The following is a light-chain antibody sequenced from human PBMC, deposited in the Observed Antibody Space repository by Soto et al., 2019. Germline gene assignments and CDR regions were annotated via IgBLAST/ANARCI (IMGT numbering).Light chain of an antibody. V-gene: IGKV3-20*01. CDR2: GAS. J-gene: IGKJ4*01. CDR3: QQYASSPLT. Sequence: EIVLTQSPGTLSLSPGERATLSCRASQSVGRNYLAWYQQKPGQAPRLLIYGASSRATGIPDRFSGSGSGTDFTLTFSRLEPEDFAVYYCQQYASSPLTFGGGTRVELK. CDR1: QSVGRNY.